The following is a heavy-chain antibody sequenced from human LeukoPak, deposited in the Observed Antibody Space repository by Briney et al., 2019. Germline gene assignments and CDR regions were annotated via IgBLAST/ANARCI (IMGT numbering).Heavy chain of an antibody. J-gene: IGHJ4*02. D-gene: IGHD4-23*01. CDR3: ARVYGGNPPLGY. V-gene: IGHV1-2*02. CDR2: INPNSGGT. CDR1: GYTFTGYY. Sequence: ASVKVSCKASGYTFTGYYMHWVRQAPGQGLEWMGWINPNSGGTNYAQKFQGRVTMTRDTSISTAYMELSRLRSDDTAVYYCARVYGGNPPLGYWGQGTLVTVSS.